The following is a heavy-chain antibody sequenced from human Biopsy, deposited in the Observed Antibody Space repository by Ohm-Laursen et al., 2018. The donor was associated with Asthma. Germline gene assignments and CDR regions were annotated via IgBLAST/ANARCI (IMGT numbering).Heavy chain of an antibody. D-gene: IGHD3-3*01. J-gene: IGHJ4*02. CDR3: ARVTRITIFGVGGIQDY. Sequence: TLSLTCTVSGGSISSGGYYWSWIRQHPGKGLEWIGNIYYSGSTYYNPSLKSRVTISVDTSKNQFSLKLSSVTAADTAVYYCARVTRITIFGVGGIQDYWGQGTLVTVSS. V-gene: IGHV4-31*03. CDR1: GGSISSGGYY. CDR2: IYYSGST.